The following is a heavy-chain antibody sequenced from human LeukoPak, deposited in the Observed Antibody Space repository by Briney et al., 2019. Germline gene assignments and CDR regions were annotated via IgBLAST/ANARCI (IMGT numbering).Heavy chain of an antibody. CDR1: GGSFSGYS. J-gene: IGHJ6*03. V-gene: IGHV4-30-4*07. CDR3: ARIRPSRLYMDV. Sequence: SETLSLTCAVYGGSFSGYSWSWIRQPPEKGLEWIGYIYYSGTTYYKPSLKSRLTISVDTSKNQFSLKLSSVTAADTAVYYCARIRPSRLYMDVWGKGTTVTVSS. CDR2: IYYSGTT.